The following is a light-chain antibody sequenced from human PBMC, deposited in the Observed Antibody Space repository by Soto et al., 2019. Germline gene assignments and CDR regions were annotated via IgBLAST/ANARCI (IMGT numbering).Light chain of an antibody. CDR1: SGSIASNY. CDR3: QSYDVYSVV. CDR2: QDD. V-gene: IGLV6-57*01. J-gene: IGLJ2*01. Sequence: NFMLTQPPCVSESLGKTVTISCTRSSGSIASNYVQWYQQRPGSPPTALIYQDDQRASGVPDRFSGSMDSSSNSASLTISGLKTEEEADYYRQSYDVYSVVFGGGTKLTVL.